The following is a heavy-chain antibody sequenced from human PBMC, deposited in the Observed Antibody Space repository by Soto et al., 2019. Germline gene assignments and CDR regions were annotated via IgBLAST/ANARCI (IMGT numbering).Heavy chain of an antibody. D-gene: IGHD2-2*01. J-gene: IGHJ5*02. V-gene: IGHV3-15*07. CDR2: IKSKTDGGTT. CDR3: TTDSEPAIVVVPAASSWFDP. CDR1: GFTFSNAW. Sequence: GGSLRLSCAASGFTFSNAWMNWVRQAPGKGLEWVGRIKSKTDGGTTDYAAPVKGRFTISRDDSKNTLYLQMNSLKTEDTAVYYCTTDSEPAIVVVPAASSWFDPWGQGTLVTVSS.